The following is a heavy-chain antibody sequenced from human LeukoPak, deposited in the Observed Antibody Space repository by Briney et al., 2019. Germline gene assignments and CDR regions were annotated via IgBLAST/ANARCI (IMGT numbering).Heavy chain of an antibody. V-gene: IGHV3-53*01. D-gene: IGHD3-22*01. J-gene: IGHJ5*02. CDR3: ARHDSWAGWFDP. Sequence: GGSLRLSCAASGFTVSDNYMSWVRQAPGKGLEWVSVIYSGGTTYSADSVKGRFTISRDNSKNTLYLQMNSLRAEDTAVYYCARHDSWAGWFDPWGQGTLITVSS. CDR2: IYSGGTT. CDR1: GFTVSDNY.